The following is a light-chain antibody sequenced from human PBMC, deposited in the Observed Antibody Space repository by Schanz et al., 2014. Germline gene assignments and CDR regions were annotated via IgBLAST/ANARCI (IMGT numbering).Light chain of an antibody. CDR1: QSVSSSS. CDR2: DAS. CDR3: QQDYNLPWT. V-gene: IGKV3D-7*01. J-gene: IGKJ1*01. Sequence: EIVLTQSPGTLSLSPGERATLSCRASQSVSSSSLAWYQQKPGQAPKLLIYDASNRATGIPDRFSGSGSGTDFTLTISSLQPEDFAVYYCQQDYNLPWTFGQGTKVEIK.